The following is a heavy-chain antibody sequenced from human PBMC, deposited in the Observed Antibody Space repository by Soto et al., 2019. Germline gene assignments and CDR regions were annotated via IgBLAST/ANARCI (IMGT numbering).Heavy chain of an antibody. CDR1: GGSFIRYY. Sequence: SENLRVPCALYGGSFIRYYWHWFRQPPGKGLEWIGEIDHSGYTNYNPSLKSGVTISVDTYKNQFSLRRTSVTAADRAVYYCARVSDWFDPWGKGSLVS. CDR3: ARVSDWFDP. J-gene: IGHJ5*01. V-gene: IGHV4-34*01. CDR2: IDHSGYT.